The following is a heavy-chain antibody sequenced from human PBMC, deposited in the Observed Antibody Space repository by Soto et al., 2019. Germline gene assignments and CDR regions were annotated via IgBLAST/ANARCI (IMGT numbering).Heavy chain of an antibody. CDR1: GFTFSSYA. D-gene: IGHD6-13*01. V-gene: IGHV3-30-3*01. Sequence: QVQLVESGGGVVQPGRSLRLSCAASGFTFSSYAMHWVRQAPGKGLEWVAVISYDGSNKYYADSVKGRFTISRDNSKNTLYLQMNSLRAEDTAVYYCARTGYSSSFSSYYFDYWGQGTLVTVSS. CDR2: ISYDGSNK. J-gene: IGHJ4*02. CDR3: ARTGYSSSFSSYYFDY.